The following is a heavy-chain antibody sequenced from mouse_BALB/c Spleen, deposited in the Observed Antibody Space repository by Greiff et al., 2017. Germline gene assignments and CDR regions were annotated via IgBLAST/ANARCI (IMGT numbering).Heavy chain of an antibody. CDR1: GFAFSSYD. CDR2: ISSGGGST. CDR3: ARDYYGYDYAMDY. D-gene: IGHD1-2*01. V-gene: IGHV5-12-1*01. Sequence: EVQLVESGGGLVKPGGSLKLSCAASGFAFSSYDMSWVRQTPEKRLEWVAYISSGGGSTYYPDTVKGRFTISRDNAKNTLYLQMSSLKSEDTAMYYCARDYYGYDYAMDYWGQGTSVTVSS. J-gene: IGHJ4*01.